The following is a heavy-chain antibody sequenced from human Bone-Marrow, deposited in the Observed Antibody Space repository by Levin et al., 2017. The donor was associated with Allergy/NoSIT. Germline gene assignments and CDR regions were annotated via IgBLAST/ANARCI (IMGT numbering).Heavy chain of an antibody. J-gene: IGHJ3*02. D-gene: IGHD5-18*01. Sequence: ETLSLTCNVSGGSMNSNYWTWVRQSPGRGLEWIGYIFSSGVTNSNPSLKSRVTLSVDTSKNHFSLRLSAMTAADTAVYYCARVSGYNLGYAFDIWGPGAMVTVSS. CDR2: IFSSGVT. V-gene: IGHV4-59*01. CDR1: GGSMNSNY. CDR3: ARVSGYNLGYAFDI.